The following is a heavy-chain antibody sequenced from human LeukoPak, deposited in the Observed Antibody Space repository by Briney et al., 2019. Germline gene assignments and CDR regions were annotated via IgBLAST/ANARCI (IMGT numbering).Heavy chain of an antibody. CDR2: IKFDGSSS. V-gene: IGHV3-74*01. D-gene: IGHD2-15*01. CDR3: ARTGYYNGHDF. Sequence: PGGSLRLSWAASGFTFSTYWMHWVRQAPREGVVRLSQIKFDGSSSNYADSVKGRFTISRDNAKNTLYLQMNSLRAEDTAVYYCARTGYYNGHDFWGQGTLVTVSP. CDR1: GFTFSTYW. J-gene: IGHJ4*02.